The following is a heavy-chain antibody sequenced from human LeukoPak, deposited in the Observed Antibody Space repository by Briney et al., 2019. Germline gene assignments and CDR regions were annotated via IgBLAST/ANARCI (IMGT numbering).Heavy chain of an antibody. Sequence: SETLSLTCAVYGGSFSGYYWSWIRQIPGKGLEWIGEISHSGSTNYNPSLKSRVTISVDTSKNQFSLKLSSVTAADTAVYYCGAAAEGYYFDYWGQGTLVTVSS. D-gene: IGHD6-13*01. CDR1: GGSFSGYY. CDR3: GAAAEGYYFDY. V-gene: IGHV4-34*01. CDR2: ISHSGST. J-gene: IGHJ4*02.